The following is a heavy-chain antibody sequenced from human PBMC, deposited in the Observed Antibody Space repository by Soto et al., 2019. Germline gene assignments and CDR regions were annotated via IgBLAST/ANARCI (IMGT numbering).Heavy chain of an antibody. CDR3: ARGGCTDGVCTYYFDY. CDR2: INPDSGAT. D-gene: IGHD2-8*01. J-gene: IGHJ4*02. CDR1: GYTLTDYY. Sequence: QVQLVQSGAELKKPGASVKVSCKASGYTLTDYYIHWVRQAPGQGLEWMGWINPDSGATKSTQKFQGSVTMTRDTSISTAYMELTRLRSDDTAVYYCARGGCTDGVCTYYFDYSGQGTLITVSS. V-gene: IGHV1-2*02.